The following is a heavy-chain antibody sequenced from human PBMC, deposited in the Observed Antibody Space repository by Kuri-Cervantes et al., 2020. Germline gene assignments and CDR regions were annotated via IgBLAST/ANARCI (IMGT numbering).Heavy chain of an antibody. Sequence: GGSLRLSCAASGFCFDYFGMHWVRQAPGKGLEWVAFIRYDGRNKYVDSVKGRFTISRDNSKKMLYLQMDSLRADDTAVYYCAKVHCSSSNCYDLQYNYYMDVWGKGTTVTVSS. CDR1: GFCFDYFG. CDR3: AKVHCSSSNCYDLQYNYYMDV. D-gene: IGHD2-2*01. V-gene: IGHV3-30*02. CDR2: IRYDGRNK. J-gene: IGHJ6*03.